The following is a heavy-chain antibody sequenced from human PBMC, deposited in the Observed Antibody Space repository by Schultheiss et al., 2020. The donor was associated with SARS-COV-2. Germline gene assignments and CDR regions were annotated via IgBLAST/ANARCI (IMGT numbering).Heavy chain of an antibody. CDR3: AKSRPHSSGWKLWYYYGMDV. J-gene: IGHJ6*04. D-gene: IGHD6-19*01. CDR1: GGSISSYY. Sequence: SETLSLTCTVSGGSISSYYWSWIRQPAGKGLEWIGRIYTSGSTNYNPSLKSRVTMSVDTSKNQFSLKLSSVTAADTAVYYCAKSRPHSSGWKLWYYYGMDVWGKGTTVTVSS. CDR2: IYTSGST. V-gene: IGHV4-4*07.